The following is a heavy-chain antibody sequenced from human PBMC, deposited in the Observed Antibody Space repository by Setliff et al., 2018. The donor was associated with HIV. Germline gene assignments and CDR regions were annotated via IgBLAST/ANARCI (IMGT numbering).Heavy chain of an antibody. CDR3: ARAEYTQLAYCGGDCYFDDAFDI. CDR1: GYTFTGYY. J-gene: IGHJ3*02. V-gene: IGHV1-2*02. D-gene: IGHD2-21*02. CDR2: INPNSGGT. Sequence: ASVKVSCKASGYTFTGYYMHWVRQAPGQGLEWMGWINPNSGGTNYAQKFQGRVTMTRDTSISTAYMELSRLRSDDTAVYYCARAEYTQLAYCGGDCYFDDAFDIWGQGQWSPSPQ.